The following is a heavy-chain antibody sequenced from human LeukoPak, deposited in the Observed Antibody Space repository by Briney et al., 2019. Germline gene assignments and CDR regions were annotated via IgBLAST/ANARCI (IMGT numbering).Heavy chain of an antibody. CDR1: GGSFSGYY. V-gene: IGHV4-34*01. Sequence: PSETLSLTCAVYGGSFSGYYWSWIRQPPGKGLEWIGEINHSGSTNYNPSLKSRVTISIDTSKNQFSLKLSSVTAADTAVYYCARVETGGYCSSTSCFSVYWGQGTLVTVSS. CDR2: INHSGST. D-gene: IGHD2-2*01. CDR3: ARVETGGYCSSTSCFSVY. J-gene: IGHJ4*02.